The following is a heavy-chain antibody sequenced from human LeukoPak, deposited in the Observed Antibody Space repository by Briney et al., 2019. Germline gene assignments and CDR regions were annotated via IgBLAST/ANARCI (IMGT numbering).Heavy chain of an antibody. CDR1: GYTFTSYD. V-gene: IGHV1-8*03. J-gene: IGHJ6*03. Sequence: GASVKVSCKASGYTFTSYDINWVRQATGQGLEWMGWMNPNSGNTGYAQKFQGRVTITRNTSISTAYMELSSLRSEDTAVYYCARVGAPLRFLEWSPGINYMDVWGKGTTVTVSS. CDR2: MNPNSGNT. CDR3: ARVGAPLRFLEWSPGINYMDV. D-gene: IGHD3-3*01.